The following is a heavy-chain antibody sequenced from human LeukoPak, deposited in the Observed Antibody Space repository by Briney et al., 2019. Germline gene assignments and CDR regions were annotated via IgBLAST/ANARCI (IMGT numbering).Heavy chain of an antibody. Sequence: SETLSLTCAVYGGSFSDYCWSWIRQPPGKGLEWIGEINHSGSTNYNPSLKSRVTISVDTSKNQFSLKLSSVTAADTAVYYCARGYKGVVISPNWFDPWGQGTLVTVSS. D-gene: IGHD3-3*01. CDR3: ARGYKGVVISPNWFDP. CDR2: INHSGST. V-gene: IGHV4-34*01. J-gene: IGHJ5*02. CDR1: GGSFSDYC.